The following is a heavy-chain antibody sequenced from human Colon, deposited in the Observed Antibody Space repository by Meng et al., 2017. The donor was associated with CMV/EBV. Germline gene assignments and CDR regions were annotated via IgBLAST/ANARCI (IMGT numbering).Heavy chain of an antibody. CDR2: IRHDATNQ. V-gene: IGHV3-30*02. CDR1: GFNFKTFA. CDR3: AKLGTNYHRPNTWFDP. D-gene: IGHD3-10*01. J-gene: IGHJ5*02. Sequence: SGFNFKTFAMHWVRQAPGKGLEWVAFIRHDATNQYYADSVKGRFTVSRDNSNNTLYLQMTSLRLEDTAVYYCAKLGTNYHRPNTWFDPWGQGTLVTVSS.